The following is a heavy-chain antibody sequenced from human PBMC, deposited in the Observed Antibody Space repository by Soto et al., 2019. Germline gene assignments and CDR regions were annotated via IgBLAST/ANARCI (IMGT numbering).Heavy chain of an antibody. V-gene: IGHV3-74*01. D-gene: IGHD3-9*01. Sequence: GGSLRLSCAASGFTFSSYWMHWVRQAPGKGLVWVSRINSDGSSTSYADSVKGRFTISRDNAKNTLYLQMNSLRAEDTAVYYCARAGYYDILTGYDYWGQGTLVTVSS. CDR2: INSDGSST. CDR3: ARAGYYDILTGYDY. J-gene: IGHJ4*02. CDR1: GFTFSSYW.